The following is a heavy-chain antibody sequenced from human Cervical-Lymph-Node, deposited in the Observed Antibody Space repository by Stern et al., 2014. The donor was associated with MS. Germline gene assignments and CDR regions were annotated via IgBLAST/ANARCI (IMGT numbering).Heavy chain of an antibody. CDR1: GFTFSTYW. V-gene: IGHV3-74*01. Sequence: EVQLVESGGGLVQPGGSLRLSCAASGFTFSTYWMNWVRQAPGKGLACVSRITSDGSHTNSAASVKGRFAISRDKARTPLYLQMNVLRADDTAVYYCVRGTSDWPGVDYWGQGTLVTVSA. CDR3: VRGTSDWPGVDY. J-gene: IGHJ4*02. CDR2: ITSDGSHT. D-gene: IGHD2-21*02.